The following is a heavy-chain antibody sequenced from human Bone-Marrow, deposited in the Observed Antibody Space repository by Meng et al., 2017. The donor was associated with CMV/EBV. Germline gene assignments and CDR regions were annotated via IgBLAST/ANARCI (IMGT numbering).Heavy chain of an antibody. Sequence: ASVKVSCKASGYTFTGYYMHWVRQAPGQAPEWMGWINPNGGGTNYARKFQDRVAMTRDTSISTAYMELSRLRYDDTAVYYCARGVGVIVSYASDIWGQGTMVTVSS. CDR1: GYTFTGYY. CDR2: INPNGGGT. CDR3: ARGVGVIVSYASDI. V-gene: IGHV1-2*02. J-gene: IGHJ3*02. D-gene: IGHD3-16*02.